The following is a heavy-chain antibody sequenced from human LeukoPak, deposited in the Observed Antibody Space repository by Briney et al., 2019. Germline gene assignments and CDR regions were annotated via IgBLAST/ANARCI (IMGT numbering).Heavy chain of an antibody. CDR2: IYSGGST. CDR3: ARAGYFDRSGHYSSFDY. D-gene: IGHD3-22*01. J-gene: IGHJ4*02. V-gene: IGHV3-53*04. CDR1: GFTVSSNY. Sequence: GGSLRLSCAASGFTVSSNYMSWVRQAPGKGLEWVSVIYSGGSTYYADSVKGRFTISRHKSKNTLYLQMNSLRAEDTAVYYCARAGYFDRSGHYSSFDYWGQGTLVTVSS.